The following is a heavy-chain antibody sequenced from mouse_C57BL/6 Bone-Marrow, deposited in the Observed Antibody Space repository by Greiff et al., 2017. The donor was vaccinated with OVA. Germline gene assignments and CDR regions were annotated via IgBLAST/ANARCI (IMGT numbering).Heavy chain of an antibody. CDR1: GFTFSDYY. D-gene: IGHD1-1*01. CDR2: ISNGGGST. Sequence: DVMLVESGGGLVQPGGSLKLSCAASGFTFSDYYMYWVRQTPEKRLEWVAYISNGGGSTYYPDTVKGRFTISRDNAKNTLYLQMSRLKSEDTAMYYCARHGYYYGSSPWFAYWGQGTLVTVSA. CDR3: ARHGYYYGSSPWFAY. V-gene: IGHV5-12*01. J-gene: IGHJ3*01.